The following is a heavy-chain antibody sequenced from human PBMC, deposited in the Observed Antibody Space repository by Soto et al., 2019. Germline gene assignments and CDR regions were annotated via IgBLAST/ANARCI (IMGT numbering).Heavy chain of an antibody. J-gene: IGHJ6*03. CDR3: ARGKRYDFWSPYYYYMDV. D-gene: IGHD3-3*01. CDR1: GGSFSGYY. CDR2: INHSGST. V-gene: IGHV4-34*01. Sequence: SETLSLTCAVYGGSFSGYYWSWIRQPPGKGLEWIGEINHSGSTNYNPSLKSRVTISVDTSKNQFSLKLSSVTAADTAVYYCARGKRYDFWSPYYYYMDVWGKGTTVTVSS.